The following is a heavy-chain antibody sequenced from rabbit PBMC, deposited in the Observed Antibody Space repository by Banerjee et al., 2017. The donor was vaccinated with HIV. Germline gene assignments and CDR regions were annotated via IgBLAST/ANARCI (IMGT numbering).Heavy chain of an antibody. J-gene: IGHJ4*01. V-gene: IGHV1S40*01. CDR3: ARCYDDYGDSEDYFNL. CDR1: GFSFSSNA. Sequence: QSLEESGGDLVKPGASLTLACTASGFSFSSNAVWWVRQAPGKGLEWIACINTISGDTVYATWAKGRFTISKASWTTVTLQMTSLTAADTATYFCARCYDDYGDSEDYFNLWGPGTLVTVS. CDR2: INTISGDT. D-gene: IGHD2-1*01.